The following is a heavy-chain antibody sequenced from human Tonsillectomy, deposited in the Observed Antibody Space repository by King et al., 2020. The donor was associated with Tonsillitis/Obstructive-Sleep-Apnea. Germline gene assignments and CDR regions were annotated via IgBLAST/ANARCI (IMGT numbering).Heavy chain of an antibody. J-gene: IGHJ4*02. D-gene: IGHD6-19*01. CDR2: ISYDGSNK. CDR3: ARSIQGWHYFDY. V-gene: IGHV3-30*04. CDR1: GFKFSSYA. Sequence: VQLVVSGGGVVQPGRSLRLSCVASGFKFSSYAMHWVRQAPGKGLEWVAFISYDGSNKYYADSMKGRFTISRDNSKNTLYLQMNSLRAEDTAVYYCARSIQGWHYFDYWGQGTLVTVSS.